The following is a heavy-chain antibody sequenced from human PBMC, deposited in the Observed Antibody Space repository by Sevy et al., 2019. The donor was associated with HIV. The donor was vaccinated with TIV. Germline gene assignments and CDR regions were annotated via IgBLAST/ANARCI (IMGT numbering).Heavy chain of an antibody. CDR1: GFTFSSYA. CDR2: ISFDGRKT. CDR3: ARDLRVDLDY. V-gene: IGHV3-30*04. J-gene: IGHJ4*02. Sequence: GGSLRLSCAASGFTFSSYAFHWVRQAPGKGLEWVAVISFDGRKTDYANSVKGRFTISKDNSKNTLQLRMSRLGGDDTAVYYCARDLRVDLDYWGQGTLVTVSS.